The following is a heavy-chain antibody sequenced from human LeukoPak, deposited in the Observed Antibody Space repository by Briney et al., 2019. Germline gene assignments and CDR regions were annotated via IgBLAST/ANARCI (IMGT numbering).Heavy chain of an antibody. J-gene: IGHJ4*02. CDR1: GFTFDDYA. CDR3: AKSVSFGDYSIDY. Sequence: GGSLRLSCAASGFTFDDYAMHWVRQTPGKGLEWVSGITWNSGSIGYADSVKGRFTISRDNAKNSLYLQMNTLRAEDPALYYCAKSVSFGDYSIDYWGQGALVTVSS. CDR2: ITWNSGSI. V-gene: IGHV3-9*01. D-gene: IGHD4-17*01.